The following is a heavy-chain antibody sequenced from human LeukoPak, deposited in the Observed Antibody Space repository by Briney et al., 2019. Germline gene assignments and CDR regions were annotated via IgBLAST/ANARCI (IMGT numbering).Heavy chain of an antibody. CDR2: INPSSGGT. D-gene: IGHD3-22*01. V-gene: IGHV1-2*02. CDR1: GYTFTGYY. CDR3: ARDKYYYDSSGSIRFDY. Sequence: ASVKVSCKASGYTFTGYYMHWVRQAPGQGLEWMGWINPSSGGTNYAQKFQGRVTMTRDTSISTAYMELSRLRSDDTAVYYCARDKYYYDSSGSIRFDYWGQGTLVTVSS. J-gene: IGHJ4*02.